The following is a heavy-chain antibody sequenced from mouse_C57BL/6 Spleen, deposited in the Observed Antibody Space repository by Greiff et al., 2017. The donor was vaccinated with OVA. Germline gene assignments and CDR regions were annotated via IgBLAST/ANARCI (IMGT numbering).Heavy chain of an antibody. Sequence: EVNLVESGGGLVQPGGSLSLSCAASGFTFTDYYMSWVRQPPGKALEWLGFIRNKANGYTTEYSASVKGRFTISRDNSQSILYLQMNALRAEDSATYYCARYSIPYAMDYWGQGTSVTVSS. CDR2: IRNKANGYTT. J-gene: IGHJ4*01. CDR1: GFTFTDYY. V-gene: IGHV7-3*01. CDR3: ARYSIPYAMDY.